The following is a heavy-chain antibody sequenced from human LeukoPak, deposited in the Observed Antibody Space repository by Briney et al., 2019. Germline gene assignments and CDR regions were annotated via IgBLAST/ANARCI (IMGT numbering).Heavy chain of an antibody. Sequence: GGSLRLSCAASGFTFSSYWMHWVRQAPGKGLVWVSRFNSDGISTSYADSVKGRFTISRDNSKNTLYLQMNSLRAEDTAVYYCARDAGIAMYYFDYWGQGTLVTVSS. J-gene: IGHJ4*02. D-gene: IGHD6-13*01. V-gene: IGHV3-74*01. CDR3: ARDAGIAMYYFDY. CDR1: GFTFSSYW. CDR2: FNSDGIST.